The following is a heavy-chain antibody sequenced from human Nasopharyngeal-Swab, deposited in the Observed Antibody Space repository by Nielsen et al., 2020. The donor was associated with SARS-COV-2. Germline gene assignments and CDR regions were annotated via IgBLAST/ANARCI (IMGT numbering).Heavy chain of an antibody. J-gene: IGHJ4*02. CDR2: VWYDGSNK. CDR1: GFTFSSYG. CDR3: ARGVPAAAFDY. V-gene: IGHV3-33*01. D-gene: IGHD2-2*01. Sequence: GEPLKISCAASGFTFSSYGMHWVRQAPGKGLEWVAVVWYDGSNKYYADSVKGRFTISRDNSKNTLYLQMNSLRAEDTAVYYCARGVPAAAFDYWGQGTPVTVSS.